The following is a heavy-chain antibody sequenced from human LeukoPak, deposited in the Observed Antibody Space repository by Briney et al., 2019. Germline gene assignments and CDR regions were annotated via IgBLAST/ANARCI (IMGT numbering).Heavy chain of an antibody. CDR2: IKQDGSEK. Sequence: GGSLRLSCAASGFTFSSYWMSWVRQAPGKGLEWVANIKQDGSEKYYVDSVKGRFTISRDNAKNSLYLQMNSLRAEDTAAYYCARDGVVVGIGWFDPWGQGTLVTVSS. CDR1: GFTFSSYW. V-gene: IGHV3-7*01. J-gene: IGHJ5*02. CDR3: ARDGVVVGIGWFDP. D-gene: IGHD2-15*01.